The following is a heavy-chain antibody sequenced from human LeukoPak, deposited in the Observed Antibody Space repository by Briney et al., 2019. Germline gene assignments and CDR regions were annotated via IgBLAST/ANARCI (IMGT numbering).Heavy chain of an antibody. CDR3: AKGEEPYCDFWSGYYTGSNAFDI. CDR2: ISGSGGST. D-gene: IGHD3-3*01. Sequence: GGSLRLSCAASGFTFSSYAMSWVRQAPGKGLEWVSAISGSGGSTYYADSVKGRFTISRDNSKNTLYLQMNSLRAEDTAVYYCAKGEEPYCDFWSGYYTGSNAFDIWGQGTMVTVSS. V-gene: IGHV3-23*01. J-gene: IGHJ3*02. CDR1: GFTFSSYA.